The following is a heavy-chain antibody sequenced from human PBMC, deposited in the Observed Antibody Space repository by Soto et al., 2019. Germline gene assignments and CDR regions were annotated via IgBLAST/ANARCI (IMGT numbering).Heavy chain of an antibody. V-gene: IGHV3-30-3*01. J-gene: IGHJ6*02. CDR3: ERAGYYCCAHCHSPYAYYGYDV. CDR2: ILYDGNTK. Sequence: PGGSLRLSCGASAFSFSNYAMPWVRQAPGKGLECVAVILYDGNTKRYADSVKGRFTIPRDNSENTLYLQMNSLSPEDTAVYYCERAGYYCCAHCHSPYAYYGYDVWGQGTTVTVSS. CDR1: AFSFSNYA. D-gene: IGHD3-16*01.